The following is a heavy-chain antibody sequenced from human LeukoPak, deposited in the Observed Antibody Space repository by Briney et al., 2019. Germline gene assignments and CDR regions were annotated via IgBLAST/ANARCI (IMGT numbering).Heavy chain of an antibody. CDR1: GGSISSSSYY. CDR2: IYYSGST. CDR3: ARYSNTVTTAINYYYHYGMDV. V-gene: IGHV4-39*01. D-gene: IGHD4-11*01. J-gene: IGHJ6*02. Sequence: SETLSLTCTVSGGSISSSSYYWGWIRQPPGKGLEWIGSIYYSGSTYYNPSLKSRVTISVDTSKNQFSLKLSSVTAADTAVYYCARYSNTVTTAINYYYHYGMDVWGQGTTVTVSS.